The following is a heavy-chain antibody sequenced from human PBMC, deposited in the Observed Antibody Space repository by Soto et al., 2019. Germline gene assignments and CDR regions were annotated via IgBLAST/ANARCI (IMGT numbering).Heavy chain of an antibody. D-gene: IGHD6-6*01. J-gene: IGHJ5*02. CDR2: INPSGGST. CDR1: GYTFTSYY. Sequence: ASVKVSCKASGYTFTSYYMHWVRQAPGQGLEWMGIINPSGGSTSYAQKFQGRVTMTRDTSTSTVYMELSSLRSEDTAVYYCVRARIAARGTFDPWGQGTLVTVSS. V-gene: IGHV1-46*01. CDR3: VRARIAARGTFDP.